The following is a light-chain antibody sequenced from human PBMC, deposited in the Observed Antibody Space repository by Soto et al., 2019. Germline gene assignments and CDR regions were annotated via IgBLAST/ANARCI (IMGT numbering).Light chain of an antibody. CDR3: QQSYSTPYT. CDR1: QSISSY. V-gene: IGKV1-39*01. J-gene: IGKJ2*01. Sequence: DIQMTQSPSSLSASVGDRVTITRRASQSISSYLNWYQQKPGKAPKLLIYAASSLQSGVPSRFSGSGSGTDFTLTISSLQPVDFATYYCQQSYSTPYTFGQGTKLEIK. CDR2: AAS.